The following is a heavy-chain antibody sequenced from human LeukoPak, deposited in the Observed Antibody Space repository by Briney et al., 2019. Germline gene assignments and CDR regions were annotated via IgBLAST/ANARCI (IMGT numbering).Heavy chain of an antibody. V-gene: IGHV3-23*01. CDR1: GFGFSSYA. Sequence: GGPLRLSCAAPGFGFSSYARSWVGQAPARGREGVSSMKGGGETFYADSVKGRFTLSRDLSRNTVFLQLNNLRVEDTAIYYCARASWVSTADAVWWGQGTLVTVSS. CDR2: MKGGGET. D-gene: IGHD3-16*01. CDR3: ARASWVSTADAVW. J-gene: IGHJ4*02.